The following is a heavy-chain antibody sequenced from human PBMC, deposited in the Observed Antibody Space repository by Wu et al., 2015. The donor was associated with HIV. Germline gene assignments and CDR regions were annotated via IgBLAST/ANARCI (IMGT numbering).Heavy chain of an antibody. V-gene: IGHV1-8*01. CDR1: GAIFRNYA. CDR3: AKALGSGSWNFDL. D-gene: IGHD1-26*01. CDR2: INPNSGGT. J-gene: IGHJ4*02. Sequence: QVQLEQSGPEVKRPGSSVTLSCKASGAIFRNYAFNWVRLAPGQGLQWMGRINPNSGGTNYAQKFQGRVTFTRDTSIRTAYMELNALRSDDTAVYYCAKALGSGSWNFDLWGQGTLVTVSS.